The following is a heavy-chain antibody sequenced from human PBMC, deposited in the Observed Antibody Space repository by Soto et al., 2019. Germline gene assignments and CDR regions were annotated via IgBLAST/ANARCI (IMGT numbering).Heavy chain of an antibody. V-gene: IGHV4-59*08. D-gene: IGHD6-13*01. CDR2: IYYSGIT. Sequence: AEPLFLTFTSASCTISSYNSSGTLQPPEKGLEWIGYIYYSGITNYNPSLKSRVTISVDTSKNQFSLKLSSVTAAATAVYYCASETAPLYSSSWYWLAPWGLGTLVPVS. J-gene: IGHJ5*02. CDR3: ASETAPLYSSSWYWLAP. CDR1: SCTISSYN.